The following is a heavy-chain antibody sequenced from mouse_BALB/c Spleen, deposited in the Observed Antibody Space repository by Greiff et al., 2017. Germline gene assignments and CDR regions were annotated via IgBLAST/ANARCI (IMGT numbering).Heavy chain of an antibody. CDR1: GYTFTSYY. CDR2: INPSNGGT. Sequence: VHLVESGAELVKPGASVKLSCKASGYTFTSYYMYWVKQRPGQGLEWIGEINPSNGGTNFNEKFKSKATLTVDKSSSTAYMQLSSLTSEDSAVYYCTRAMIYAMDYWGQGTSVTVSS. V-gene: IGHV1S81*02. CDR3: TRAMIYAMDY. J-gene: IGHJ4*01. D-gene: IGHD2-3*01.